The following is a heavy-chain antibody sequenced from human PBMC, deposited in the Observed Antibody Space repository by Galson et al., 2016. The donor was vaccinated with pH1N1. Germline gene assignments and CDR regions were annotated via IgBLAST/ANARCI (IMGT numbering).Heavy chain of an antibody. D-gene: IGHD1-1*01. J-gene: IGHJ6*02. CDR3: ARPGRTVTTEEGFAWGYGMDV. Sequence: SVKVSCKASGGSFAKYAVSWVRQAPGQGLEWMGRIIPIYGTANYAQKFQGRVTITADEYTTTVYMELTSLISEDTAIYYCARPGRTVTTEEGFAWGYGMDVWGQGTTVTVSS. CDR1: GGSFAKYA. V-gene: IGHV1-69*13. CDR2: IIPIYGTA.